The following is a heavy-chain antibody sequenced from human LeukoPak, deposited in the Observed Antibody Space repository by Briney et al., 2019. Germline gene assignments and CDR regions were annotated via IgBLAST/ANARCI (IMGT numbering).Heavy chain of an antibody. CDR3: AKAGYCSGGSCYGFDY. J-gene: IGHJ4*02. D-gene: IGHD2-15*01. Sequence: PGGSLRLSCAASGFTFSSYAMSWVRQAPGKGLEWVSVISGSGGIAYCADSVKGRFTISRDNSRNTLYLQMNSLRAEDTAVYYCAKAGYCSGGSCYGFDYWGQGTLLTVSS. CDR1: GFTFSSYA. V-gene: IGHV3-23*01. CDR2: ISGSGGIA.